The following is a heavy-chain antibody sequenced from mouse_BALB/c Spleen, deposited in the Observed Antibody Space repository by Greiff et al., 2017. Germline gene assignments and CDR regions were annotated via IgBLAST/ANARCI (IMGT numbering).Heavy chain of an antibody. Sequence: EVQRVESGGGLVQPGGSLKLSCAASGFTFSSYTMSWVRQTPEKRLEWVAYISNGGGSTYYPDTVKGRFTISRDNAKNTLYLQMSSLKSEDTAMYYCARNLYYAMDYWGQGTSVTVSS. CDR2: ISNGGGST. CDR3: ARNLYYAMDY. J-gene: IGHJ4*01. V-gene: IGHV5-12-2*01. CDR1: GFTFSSYT.